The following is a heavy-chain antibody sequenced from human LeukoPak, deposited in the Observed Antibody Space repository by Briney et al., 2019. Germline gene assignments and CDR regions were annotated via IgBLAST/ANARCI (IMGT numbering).Heavy chain of an antibody. CDR3: ARGYSSGPAPQFDY. CDR2: INHSGST. J-gene: IGHJ4*02. V-gene: IGHV4-34*01. Sequence: SETLSLTCAVYGGCFSGYYWSWIRQPPGKGLEWIGEINHSGSTNYNPSLKSRVTISVDTSKNQFSLKLSSVTAADTAVYYCARGYSSGPAPQFDYWGQGTLVTVSS. D-gene: IGHD6-19*01. CDR1: GGCFSGYY.